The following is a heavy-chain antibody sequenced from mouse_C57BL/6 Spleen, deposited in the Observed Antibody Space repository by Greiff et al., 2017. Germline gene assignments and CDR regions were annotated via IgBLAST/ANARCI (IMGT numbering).Heavy chain of an antibody. J-gene: IGHJ2*01. Sequence: QVQLQQPGAELVKPGASVKLSCKASGYTFTSYWMHWVKQRPGQGLEWIGMIHPNSGSTNYNEKFKSKATLTVDKSSSTAYMQLSSLTSEDSAVYYCARGDYGNYEAYFDYWGQGTTLTVSS. CDR3: ARGDYGNYEAYFDY. CDR1: GYTFTSYW. D-gene: IGHD2-1*01. V-gene: IGHV1-64*01. CDR2: IHPNSGST.